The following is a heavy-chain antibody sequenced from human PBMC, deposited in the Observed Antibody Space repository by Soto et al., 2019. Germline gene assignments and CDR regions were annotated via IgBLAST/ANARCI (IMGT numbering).Heavy chain of an antibody. CDR1: GITISNYP. CDR2: ISGSGDRT. D-gene: IGHD3-22*01. CDR3: VKDDGGYPSTAPH. V-gene: IGHV3-23*01. J-gene: IGHJ1*01. Sequence: DVQLLESGGGLVQPGGSLRLSCAASGITISNYPMSWVRQAPGKGLDWVSGISGSGDRTYYADSAKGRFTMSKDISKNSLSLQLDNLGVEDTAVYFCVKDDGGYPSTAPHWGQGTLVTVSS.